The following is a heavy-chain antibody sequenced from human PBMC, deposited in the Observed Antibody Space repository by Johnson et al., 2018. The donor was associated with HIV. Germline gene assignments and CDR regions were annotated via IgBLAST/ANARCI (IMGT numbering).Heavy chain of an antibody. J-gene: IGHJ3*02. CDR3: AREGAAAGPTDAFDI. CDR2: ISYDGSNK. Sequence: QVQLVESGGGVVQPGRSLRLSCAASGFTFSSMHWDRQAPGKGLEWVAVISYDGSNKYYADSVKGRFTISRDNSKNTLYLQMNSLRAEDTAVYYCAREGAAAGPTDAFDIWGQGKMVTVSS. CDR1: GFTFSS. V-gene: IGHV3-30-3*01. D-gene: IGHD6-13*01.